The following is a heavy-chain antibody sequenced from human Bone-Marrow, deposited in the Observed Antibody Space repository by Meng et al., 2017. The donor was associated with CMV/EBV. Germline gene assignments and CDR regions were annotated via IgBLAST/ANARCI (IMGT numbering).Heavy chain of an antibody. CDR3: ARGGVVVVPAAISYYYYGMDV. CDR1: GFTFSSYA. V-gene: IGHV3-30*04. J-gene: IGHJ6*02. Sequence: LSLTCAASGFTFSSYAMHWVRQAPGKGLEWVAVISYDGSNKYYADSVKGRFTISRDNSKNTLYLQMNSLRAEDTAVYYCARGGVVVVPAAISYYYYGMDVWGQGTTVTVSS. CDR2: ISYDGSNK. D-gene: IGHD2-2*01.